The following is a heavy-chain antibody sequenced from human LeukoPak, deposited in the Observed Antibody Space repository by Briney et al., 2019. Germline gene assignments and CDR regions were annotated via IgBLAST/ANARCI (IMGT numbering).Heavy chain of an antibody. Sequence: SETLSLTCAVYGRSFSGYYWSWIRQPPGKGLEWIGEINHSGSTNYNPSLKSRVTISVDTSKNQFSLKLSSVTAADTAVYYCARGSLLWFGELYFDYWGQGTLVTVSS. D-gene: IGHD3-10*01. CDR2: INHSGST. CDR3: ARGSLLWFGELYFDY. J-gene: IGHJ4*02. CDR1: GRSFSGYY. V-gene: IGHV4-34*01.